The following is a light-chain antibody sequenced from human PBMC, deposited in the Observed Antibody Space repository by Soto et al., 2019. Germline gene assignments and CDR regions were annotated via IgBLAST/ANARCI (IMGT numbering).Light chain of an antibody. CDR2: DVS. CDR1: QTISSW. J-gene: IGKJ4*01. Sequence: DIQMTQSPSTLSASVGDRVTISCRARQTISSWLAWYQQKPGKAPKLLIYDVSSLERGVPSRFSGSGSGTEFTRTISSLQPDDFAYYYCHQYYSYPLTFGGGTKVDIK. V-gene: IGKV1-5*01. CDR3: HQYYSYPLT.